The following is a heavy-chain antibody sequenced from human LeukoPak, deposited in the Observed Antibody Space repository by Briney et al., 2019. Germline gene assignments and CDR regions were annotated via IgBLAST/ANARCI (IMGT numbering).Heavy chain of an antibody. D-gene: IGHD3-3*01. CDR2: IIPIFGTA. Sequence: GASVKVSCKASGGTFSSYAISWVRQAPGQGLEWMGGIIPIFGTANYAQKFQGRVTITADESTSTAYMELSSLRSEDTAVYYCASHGAYDFWSGYPYYYYYYMDVWGKGTTVTVSS. CDR1: GGTFSSYA. J-gene: IGHJ6*03. V-gene: IGHV1-69*13. CDR3: ASHGAYDFWSGYPYYYYYYMDV.